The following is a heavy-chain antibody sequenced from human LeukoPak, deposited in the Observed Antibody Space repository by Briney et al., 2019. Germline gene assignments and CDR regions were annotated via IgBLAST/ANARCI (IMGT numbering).Heavy chain of an antibody. Sequence: ASVKASCKASGYTFTGYYMHWVRQAPGQGLEWTGWINPNSGGTNYAQKFQGRVTMTRDTSISTAYMELSRLRSDDTAVYYCARDIYDSSGYYYFQHWGQGTLVTVSS. D-gene: IGHD3-22*01. V-gene: IGHV1-2*02. CDR3: ARDIYDSSGYYYFQH. CDR2: INPNSGGT. CDR1: GYTFTGYY. J-gene: IGHJ1*01.